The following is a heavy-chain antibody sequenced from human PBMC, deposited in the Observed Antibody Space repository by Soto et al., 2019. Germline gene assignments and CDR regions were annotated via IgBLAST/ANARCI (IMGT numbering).Heavy chain of an antibody. D-gene: IGHD3-10*01. CDR3: ATPTPLRGAMITNINFDF. CDR2: IYTSGDT. Sequence: LETLSLTCSVSGDSISGYYWSWIRQPAGKGLEWIGRIYTSGDTNYNPSLKSRVTMSLDTSKNQFSLKSDDTAVYYCATPTPLRGAMITNINFDFWGQGTPVTLSS. J-gene: IGHJ4*02. CDR1: GDSISGYY. V-gene: IGHV4-4*07.